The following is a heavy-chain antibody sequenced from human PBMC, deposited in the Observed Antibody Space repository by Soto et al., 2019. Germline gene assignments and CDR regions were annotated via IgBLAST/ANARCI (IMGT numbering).Heavy chain of an antibody. CDR1: GGTFSSYA. D-gene: IGHD3-3*01. CDR3: ARNLRFLEWLLPIPSYYYYYGMDV. CDR2: IIPIFGTA. V-gene: IGHV1-69*13. Sequence: EASVKVSCKASGGTFSSYAISWVRQAPGQGLEWMGGIIPIFGTANYAQKFQGRVTITADESTSTAYMELSSLRSEDTAVYYCARNLRFLEWLLPIPSYYYYYGMDVWGQGTTVTV. J-gene: IGHJ6*02.